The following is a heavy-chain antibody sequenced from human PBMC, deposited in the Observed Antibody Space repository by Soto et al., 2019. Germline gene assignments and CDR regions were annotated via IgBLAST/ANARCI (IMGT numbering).Heavy chain of an antibody. V-gene: IGHV3-74*01. CDR2: INSDGRST. D-gene: IGHD2-15*01. CDR3: ARGEDAGYCSGGSCSGDWFDP. CDR1: GFTFSSYW. Sequence: EVQLVESGGGLVQPGGSLRLSCAASGFTFSSYWMHWVRQAPGKGLVWVSRINSDGRSTSYADSVKGRITISRDNANNTLYLQMNSLRTEDTAVYYCARGEDAGYCSGGSCSGDWFDPWGQGTLVTVSS. J-gene: IGHJ5*02.